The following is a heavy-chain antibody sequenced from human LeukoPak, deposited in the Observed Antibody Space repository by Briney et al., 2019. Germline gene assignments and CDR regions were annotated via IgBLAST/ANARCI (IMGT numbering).Heavy chain of an antibody. CDR2: INPSGGNT. CDR3: ARVPTDSSGWYHLDY. CDR1: GYTFTIFY. Sequence: ASVKVSCKASGYTFTIFYMHWVRQAPGQGHEWMGMINPSGGNTNHAQKFQGRVTMTRDTSTSTVYMEVTSLRSEDTAVYYCARVPTDSSGWYHLDYWGQGTLVTVSS. D-gene: IGHD6-19*01. J-gene: IGHJ4*02. V-gene: IGHV1-46*01.